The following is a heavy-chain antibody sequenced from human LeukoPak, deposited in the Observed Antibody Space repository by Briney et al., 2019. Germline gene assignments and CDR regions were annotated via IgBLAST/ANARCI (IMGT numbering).Heavy chain of an antibody. Sequence: PSETLSLTCSVSGVSIYSYHWSWIRQPPGKGLEWIGYFYYTGSTNYSPSFEGRVTISEDTSKNQISLRLTSVTAADTAVYYCAGRTAATTRPFDYWGQGTVVSVSS. D-gene: IGHD2-21*02. V-gene: IGHV4-59*01. CDR2: FYYTGST. J-gene: IGHJ4*02. CDR1: GVSIYSYH. CDR3: AGRTAATTRPFDY.